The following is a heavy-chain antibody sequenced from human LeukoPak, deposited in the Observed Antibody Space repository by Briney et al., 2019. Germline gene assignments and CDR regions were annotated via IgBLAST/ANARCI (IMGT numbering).Heavy chain of an antibody. CDR2: IKEDGSEK. J-gene: IGHJ6*02. CDR1: GLTFSSYW. D-gene: IGHD3-16*02. V-gene: IGHV3-7*04. Sequence: PGGSLRLSCAVSGLTFSSYWMSWVRQAPGKGLERVANIKEDGSEKDYVGAGKGRCTISRDNAKNSLYLQMNRLRAEDTAVYSCARDSAPLLSYDYGIDVWGQGTTVTASS. CDR3: ARDSAPLLSYDYGIDV.